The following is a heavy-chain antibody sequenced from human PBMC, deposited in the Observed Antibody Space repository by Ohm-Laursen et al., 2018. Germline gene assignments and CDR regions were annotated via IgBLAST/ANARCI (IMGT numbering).Heavy chain of an antibody. J-gene: IGHJ4*02. D-gene: IGHD6-13*01. CDR3: ARDATAGGTLG. CDR1: GFSFSADW. V-gene: IGHV3-21*01. CDR2: ISGDVNYI. Sequence: SLRLSCTASGFSFSADWMYWVRQAPGKGLEWVSSISGDVNYIYYADSVKGRFTISRDNAKSSLYLQMHSLRGDDTAVYYCARDATAGGTLGWGQGTLVTVSS.